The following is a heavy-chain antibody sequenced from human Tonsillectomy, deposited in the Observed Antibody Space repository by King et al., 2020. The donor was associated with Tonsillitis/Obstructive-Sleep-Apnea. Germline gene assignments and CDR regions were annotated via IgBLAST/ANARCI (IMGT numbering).Heavy chain of an antibody. V-gene: IGHV1-18*01. Sequence: VQLVESGAEVKKPGASVKVSCKASGCTFTTCGFSWVRQAPGQGLEWIGWISTYNGNTYYAQKFQGRVTMTTDTSTSTAYMELRSLRSDDTAVYYCARDRDISSPWDYYYGMDVWGQGTTVTVSS. CDR3: ARDRDISSPWDYYYGMDV. D-gene: IGHD6-6*01. J-gene: IGHJ6*02. CDR1: GCTFTTCG. CDR2: ISTYNGNT.